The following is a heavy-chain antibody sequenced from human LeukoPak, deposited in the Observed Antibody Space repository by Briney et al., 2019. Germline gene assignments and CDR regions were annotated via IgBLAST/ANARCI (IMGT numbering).Heavy chain of an antibody. CDR1: GYTFAGYF. D-gene: IGHD3-3*01. CDR2: INPNTGGT. J-gene: IGHJ4*02. CDR3: ALGGSSDLEWLVDYFDH. V-gene: IGHV1-2*06. Sequence: GASVKVSCKTSGYTFAGYFIDWIRQAPGRGLEWMGRINPNTGGTNYAQKFQGRVTMTSDSSLRSAYMDLSRLSLDDSAVYYCALGGSSDLEWLVDYFDHWGQGSLVLVSS.